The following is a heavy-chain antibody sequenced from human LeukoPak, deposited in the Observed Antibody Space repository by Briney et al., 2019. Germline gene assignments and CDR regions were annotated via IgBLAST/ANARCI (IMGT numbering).Heavy chain of an antibody. D-gene: IGHD3-10*01. V-gene: IGHV1-2*02. CDR2: INPNSGGT. J-gene: IGHJ6*03. Sequence: ASVKVSCKASGYTFTGYYMNWVRQAPGQGLEWMGWINPNSGGTEYAQKFQGRVTMTRDTSISTAYMELSRLRSDDTAVYYCASSPRLWFGDPTGYYYYMDVWGKGTTVTVSS. CDR3: ASSPRLWFGDPTGYYYYMDV. CDR1: GYTFTGYY.